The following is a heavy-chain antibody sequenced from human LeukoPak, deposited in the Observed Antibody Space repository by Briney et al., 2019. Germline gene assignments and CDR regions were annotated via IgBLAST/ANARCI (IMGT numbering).Heavy chain of an antibody. D-gene: IGHD3-22*01. Sequence: SETLSLTCTVSGGSISSYYWSWIRQPPGKGLEWIGYIYYSGSTNYNPSLKSRVTISVDTSKNQFSLKLSSVTAADTAVYYCARGSPHYYDSSGYGPWGQGTLVTVSS. CDR1: GGSISSYY. V-gene: IGHV4-59*01. CDR3: ARGSPHYYDSSGYGP. CDR2: IYYSGST. J-gene: IGHJ5*02.